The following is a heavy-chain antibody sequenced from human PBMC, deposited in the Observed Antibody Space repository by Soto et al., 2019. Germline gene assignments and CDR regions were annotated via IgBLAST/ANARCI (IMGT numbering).Heavy chain of an antibody. V-gene: IGHV3-23*01. Sequence: EVQLLESGGGLVQPGGSLRLSCAASGFTFNSYAMSWVRQAPGKGLEWVSVISGSGGNTYYADSVKGRYTISRDNSKKTLYLQMNSLRAEDTAVYYCAKCSPRYSSGLKAYYFDYWGQGTLVTVSS. CDR3: AKCSPRYSSGLKAYYFDY. CDR1: GFTFNSYA. CDR2: ISGSGGNT. J-gene: IGHJ4*02. D-gene: IGHD6-19*01.